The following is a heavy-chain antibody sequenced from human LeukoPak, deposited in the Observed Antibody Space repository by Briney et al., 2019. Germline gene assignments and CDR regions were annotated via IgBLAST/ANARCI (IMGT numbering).Heavy chain of an antibody. CDR3: ARDNNEAYCGGDCHAFDI. Sequence: PGRSLRLSCAASGFTFDDYAMHWVRQAPGKGLEWVSGISWNSGSIGYADSVKGRFTISRDNAKNSLYLQMNSLRAEDTAVYYCARDNNEAYCGGDCHAFDIWGQGTMVTVSS. J-gene: IGHJ3*02. V-gene: IGHV3-9*01. CDR1: GFTFDDYA. CDR2: ISWNSGSI. D-gene: IGHD2-21*02.